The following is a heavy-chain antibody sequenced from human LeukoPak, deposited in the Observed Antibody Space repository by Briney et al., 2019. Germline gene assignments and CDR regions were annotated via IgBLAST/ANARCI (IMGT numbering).Heavy chain of an antibody. CDR3: ARQVGSGIAAAERPSFVDY. J-gene: IGHJ4*02. CDR1: GGSISSSSYY. D-gene: IGHD6-13*01. V-gene: IGHV4-39*01. Sequence: SSETLSLTCTVSGGSISSSSYYWGWIRQPPGKGLEWIGSIYYSGSTYYSPSLKSRVTISVDTSKNQFSLKLSSVTAADTAVYYCARQVGSGIAAAERPSFVDYWGQGTLVTVSS. CDR2: IYYSGST.